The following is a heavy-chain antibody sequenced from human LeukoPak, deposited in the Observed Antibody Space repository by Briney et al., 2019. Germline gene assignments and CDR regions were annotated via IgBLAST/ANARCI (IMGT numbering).Heavy chain of an antibody. V-gene: IGHV4-39*01. Sequence: SGTLSLTCTVSGDSINSLDLWSWVRQPPGKGLEWIGSIYYSGSTYYNPSLKSRVTISVDTSKNQFSLKLSSVTAADTAVYYCARRTAYCGGDCYRFDYWGQGTLVTVSS. CDR3: ARRTAYCGGDCYRFDY. J-gene: IGHJ4*02. CDR2: IYYSGST. D-gene: IGHD2-21*02. CDR1: GDSINSLDL.